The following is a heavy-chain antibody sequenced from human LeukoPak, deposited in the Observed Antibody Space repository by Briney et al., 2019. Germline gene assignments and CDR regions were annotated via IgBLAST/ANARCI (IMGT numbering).Heavy chain of an antibody. CDR1: GFTVSSNY. V-gene: IGHV3-66*02. D-gene: IGHD5-18*01. CDR3: ASAQFYSYGLDY. Sequence: GGSLRLSCAASGFTVSSNYMSWVRQAPGKGQEWVSVIYSGGSTYYADSVKGRFTISRDNSKNTLYLQMNSLRAEDTAVYYCASAQFYSYGLDYWGQGTLVTVSS. CDR2: IYSGGST. J-gene: IGHJ4*02.